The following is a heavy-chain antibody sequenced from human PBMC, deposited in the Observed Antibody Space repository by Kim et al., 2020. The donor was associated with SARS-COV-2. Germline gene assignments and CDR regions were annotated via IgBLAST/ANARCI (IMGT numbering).Heavy chain of an antibody. CDR1: GFTFSSYG. V-gene: IGHV3-30*18. Sequence: GGSLRLSCAASGFTFSSYGMHWVRQAPGKGLEWVAVISYDGSNKYYADSVKGRFTISRDNSKNTLYLQMNSLRAEDTAVYYCAKEISRYFDWSEEGMDVWGQGTTVTVSS. D-gene: IGHD3-9*01. J-gene: IGHJ6*02. CDR3: AKEISRYFDWSEEGMDV. CDR2: ISYDGSNK.